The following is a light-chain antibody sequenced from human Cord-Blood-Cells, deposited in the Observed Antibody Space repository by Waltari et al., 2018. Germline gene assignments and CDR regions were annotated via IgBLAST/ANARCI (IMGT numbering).Light chain of an antibody. Sequence: IVMPQSPATLSASPGESATLSSRASQSVSSNLAWYQQKTGQAPRRLIYGAATRATGIPARCSGSGSGTEFTLTISSLQSEDFAGYYGQQYNNWPPWTFGQGTKVEIK. CDR3: QQYNNWPPWT. CDR2: GAA. V-gene: IGKV3-15*01. CDR1: QSVSSN. J-gene: IGKJ1*01.